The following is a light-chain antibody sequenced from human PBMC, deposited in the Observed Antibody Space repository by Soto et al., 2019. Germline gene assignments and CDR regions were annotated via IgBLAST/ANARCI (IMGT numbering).Light chain of an antibody. CDR1: QSVSSSY. J-gene: IGKJ1*01. CDR3: QQYNNWPRT. CDR2: GAS. V-gene: IGKV3D-15*01. Sequence: ENVLPQSPGTLSLSPGERATLSCRASQSVSSSYLAWYQQKPGQAPRLLIYGASSRATGIPARFSGSGSGTEFTLTISSLQSEDFAVYYCQQYNNWPRTFGQGTKVDIK.